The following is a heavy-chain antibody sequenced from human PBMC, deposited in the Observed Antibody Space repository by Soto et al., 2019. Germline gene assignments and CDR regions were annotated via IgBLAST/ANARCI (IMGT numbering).Heavy chain of an antibody. CDR1: GFTFSSYG. J-gene: IGHJ4*02. V-gene: IGHV3-33*01. CDR3: AREDCSNCSGGTGLFDY. D-gene: IGHD2-15*01. Sequence: PGGSLRLSCAASGFTFSSYGMHWVRQAPGKGLEWVALIWYDGSNEYYSDSVKGRFTISRDNSKNTLFLQMNSLRAEDTAVYYCAREDCSNCSGGTGLFDYWGPGTLVTVSS. CDR2: IWYDGSNE.